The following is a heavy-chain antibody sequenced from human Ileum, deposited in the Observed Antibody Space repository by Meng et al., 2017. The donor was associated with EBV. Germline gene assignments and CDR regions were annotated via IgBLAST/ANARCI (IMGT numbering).Heavy chain of an antibody. V-gene: IGHV4-30-4*01. CDR1: GDSLNSPDYY. Sequence: QGHLQESGPVLVKPSQTLSLTCTVSGDSLNSPDYYWSWIRQPPEKGLEWIGYIYYSGSTYYNPSLKSRVSISGDTSNKQFSLKLTSVTAADTAVYYCARSPYSGSALPFFDYWGQGSLVTVSS. J-gene: IGHJ4*02. CDR2: IYYSGST. CDR3: ARSPYSGSALPFFDY. D-gene: IGHD1-26*01.